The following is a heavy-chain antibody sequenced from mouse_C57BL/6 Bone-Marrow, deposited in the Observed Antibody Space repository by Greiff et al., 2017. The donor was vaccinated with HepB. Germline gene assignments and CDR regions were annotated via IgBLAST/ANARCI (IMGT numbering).Heavy chain of an antibody. CDR2: IYPRSGNT. CDR3: ARRTFDCYYPYYYAMDY. D-gene: IGHD2-3*01. CDR1: GYTFTSYG. Sequence: VQLQQSGAELARPGASVKLSCKASGYTFTSYGISWVKQRTGQGLEWIGEIYPRSGNTYYNEKFKGKATLTADKSSSTAYMELRSLTSEDSAVYFCARRTFDCYYPYYYAMDYWGQGTSVTVSS. V-gene: IGHV1-81*01. J-gene: IGHJ4*01.